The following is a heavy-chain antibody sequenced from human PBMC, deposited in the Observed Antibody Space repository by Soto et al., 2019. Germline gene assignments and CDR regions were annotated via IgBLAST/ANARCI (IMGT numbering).Heavy chain of an antibody. Sequence: GGSLRLSCAASGFTFSSYSMSWVRQAPGKGLEWVSAITGSGGSTYYADSVKGRFTISRDNSKSTLYLQMNSLRAEDTAVYYCAKEGDLIGYNYGSCFDYWGQGTLVTVSS. D-gene: IGHD5-18*01. CDR1: GFTFSSYS. V-gene: IGHV3-23*01. CDR3: AKEGDLIGYNYGSCFDY. CDR2: ITGSGGST. J-gene: IGHJ4*02.